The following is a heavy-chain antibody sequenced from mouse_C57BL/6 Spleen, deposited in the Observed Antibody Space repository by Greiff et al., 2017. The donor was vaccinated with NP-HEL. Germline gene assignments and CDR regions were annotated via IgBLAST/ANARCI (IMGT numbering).Heavy chain of an antibody. J-gene: IGHJ2*01. V-gene: IGHV5-4*01. CDR3: ARDEGLQYYFDY. D-gene: IGHD2-1*01. Sequence: DVKLVESGGGLVKPGGSLKLSCAASGFTFSSYAMSWVRQTPEKRLEWVATISDGGSYTYYPDNVKGRFTISRDNAKNNLYLQMSHLKSEDTAMYYCARDEGLQYYFDYWGQGTTLTVSS. CDR2: ISDGGSYT. CDR1: GFTFSSYA.